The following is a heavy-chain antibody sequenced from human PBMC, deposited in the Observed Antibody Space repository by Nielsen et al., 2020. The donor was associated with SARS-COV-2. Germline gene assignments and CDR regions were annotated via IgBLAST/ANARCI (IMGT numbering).Heavy chain of an antibody. CDR1: GYTFTSYA. D-gene: IGHD6-19*01. J-gene: IGHJ3*02. V-gene: IGHV1-3*01. CDR3: ARGCRWLVLDAFDI. CDR2: INAGNGNT. Sequence: ASVKVSCKASGYTFTSYAMHWVRQAPGQRLEWMGWINAGNGNTKYSQKFQGRVTITRDTSASTVYMELSSLRSEDTAVYYCARGCRWLVLDAFDIWGQGTMVTVSS.